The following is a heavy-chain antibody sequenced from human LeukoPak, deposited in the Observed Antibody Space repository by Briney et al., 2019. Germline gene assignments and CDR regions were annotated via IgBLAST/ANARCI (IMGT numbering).Heavy chain of an antibody. CDR3: ARRRGYSEFDY. J-gene: IGHJ4*02. V-gene: IGHV4-59*01. Sequence: SETLSLTCTVSGGSISSYYWSWIRQPPGKGLEWIGYIYYSGSTNYNPSLKSRVTISVDTSKNQISLKLSSVTAADTAVYYCARRRGYSEFDYWGQGTLVTVSS. D-gene: IGHD5-18*01. CDR1: GGSISSYY. CDR2: IYYSGST.